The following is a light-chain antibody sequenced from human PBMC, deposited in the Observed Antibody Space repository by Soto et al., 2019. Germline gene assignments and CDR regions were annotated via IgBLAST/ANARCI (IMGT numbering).Light chain of an antibody. Sequence: DIRMTHSPSDVCASVGDGIAITARASQGISSWLAWYQQKPGKAPKLLIYAASSLQSGVPSRFSGSGSGTDFTLTISSLQPEDFATYYCQHANSFPVTFAQGTRLEIK. CDR3: QHANSFPVT. J-gene: IGKJ5*01. CDR1: QGISSW. CDR2: AAS. V-gene: IGKV1-12*01.